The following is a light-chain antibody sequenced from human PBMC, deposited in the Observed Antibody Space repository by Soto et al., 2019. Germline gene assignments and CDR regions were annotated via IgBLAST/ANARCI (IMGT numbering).Light chain of an antibody. J-gene: IGLJ3*02. Sequence: QLVLTQSSSASASLGSSVKLTCTLSSGHSSYIIAWHQQQPGKAPRYLMKLEGSGSYNKGSAVPDRFSGSSSGADRYLTISNLQLEDEADYYCETWDSNTRVFGGGTKLTVL. CDR2: LEGSGSY. CDR3: ETWDSNTRV. CDR1: SGHSSYI. V-gene: IGLV4-60*02.